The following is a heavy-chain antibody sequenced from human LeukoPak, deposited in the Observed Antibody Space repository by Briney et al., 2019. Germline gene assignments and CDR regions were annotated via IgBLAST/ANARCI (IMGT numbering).Heavy chain of an antibody. V-gene: IGHV1-46*01. CDR2: INPSGGST. CDR1: GYTFTSYY. J-gene: IGHJ4*02. CDR3: ARDTRSSCDY. D-gene: IGHD6-13*01. Sequence: VASVKVSCNASGYTFTSYYMHWVRQAPGQGLEWMGIINPSGGSTSYAQKFQGRVTMTRDTSTSTAYMELRSLRSDDTAVYYCARDTRSSCDYWGQGTLVTVSS.